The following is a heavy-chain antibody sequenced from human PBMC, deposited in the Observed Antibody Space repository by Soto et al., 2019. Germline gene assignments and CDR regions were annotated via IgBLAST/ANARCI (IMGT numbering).Heavy chain of an antibody. D-gene: IGHD5-18*01. Sequence: QVQLVQSGAAMRKPGASVKVSCKTSGYTFINYGISWVRQAPGQGLARMGWINGYNGYTNYAQNFQGRVAMTTDTSTSTVYMELRNLRSDDTAVYYWSTGDSPAQFDYWGQGTLVTVSS. J-gene: IGHJ4*02. CDR1: GYTFINYG. V-gene: IGHV1-18*01. CDR3: STGDSPAQFDY. CDR2: INGYNGYT.